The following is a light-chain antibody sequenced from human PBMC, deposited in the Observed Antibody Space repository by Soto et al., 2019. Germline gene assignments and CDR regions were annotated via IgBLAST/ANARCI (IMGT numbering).Light chain of an antibody. CDR3: AAWDDSLDGWV. V-gene: IGLV1-44*01. CDR1: RSNIGSNP. Sequence: QSVLTQPPSASGTPGQRVTISCSGTRSNIGSNPVNWYHQLPGTAPKLLIYTNDQRPSGVPDRFSGSKSGTSASLAINGLQSDDEADYYCAAWDDSLDGWVFGGGTKLTVL. CDR2: TND. J-gene: IGLJ3*02.